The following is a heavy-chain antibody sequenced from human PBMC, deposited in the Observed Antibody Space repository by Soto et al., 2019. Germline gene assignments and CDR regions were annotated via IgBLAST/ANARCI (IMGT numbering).Heavy chain of an antibody. V-gene: IGHV1-3*01. J-gene: IGHJ6*02. CDR3: ARAACSSTSCYNYYAYGMDV. Sequence: QVQLVQSGPEMKKPGASVKLSCKASGYTFTTYSMHWVHQAPGQRLEWMGWIHAGNGNTEHSQKFQGRVTITRDTSASTAYLELGSLRSEDTAVYYCARAACSSTSCYNYYAYGMDVWGQGTAVTVS. CDR1: GYTFTTYS. D-gene: IGHD2-2*01. CDR2: IHAGNGNT.